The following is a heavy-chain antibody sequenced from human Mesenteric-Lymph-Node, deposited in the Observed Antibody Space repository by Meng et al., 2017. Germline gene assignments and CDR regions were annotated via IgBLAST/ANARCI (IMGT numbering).Heavy chain of an antibody. Sequence: QGHLVQAGAEGKKPGASAKASCKASGYTFTTYAIHWVRQAPGQRLEWMGWINAGNGNTRYSQKFQGRVSITRDTSASTAYMELSSLRSEDTAVYYCARCIAVAGNWFDPWGQGTLVTVSS. CDR3: ARCIAVAGNWFDP. CDR1: GYTFTTYA. D-gene: IGHD6-19*01. J-gene: IGHJ5*02. V-gene: IGHV1-3*01. CDR2: INAGNGNT.